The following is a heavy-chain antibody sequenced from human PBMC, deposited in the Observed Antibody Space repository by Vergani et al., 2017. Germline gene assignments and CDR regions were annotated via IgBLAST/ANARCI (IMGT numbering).Heavy chain of an antibody. CDR1: GYSVGSGYY. CDR2: IYYSGST. D-gene: IGHD2-2*01. J-gene: IGHJ6*03. V-gene: IGHV4-31*11. Sequence: QVDLQESGPGLVKSSETLSLNCAVSGYSVGSGYYWGWIRQPPGRGLEWIGYIYYSGSTYYNPSLKSRVTISVDTSKNQFSLKLSSVTAADTAVYYCARDRREYQLLRAPYYYYMDVWGKGTTVTVSS. CDR3: ARDRREYQLLRAPYYYYMDV.